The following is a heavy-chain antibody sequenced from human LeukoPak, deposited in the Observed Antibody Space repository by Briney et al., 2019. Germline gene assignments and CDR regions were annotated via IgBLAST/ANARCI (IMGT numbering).Heavy chain of an antibody. Sequence: SETLSLTCTVSGGSISNYYWIWIRQPPGKGLEWIGHVSSSGSTNYNPSLKSRVTISVDTSKNQFSLKVTSVTAADTAVYYCARGHDGVVGWFAPWGRGSLVTVSS. V-gene: IGHV4-59*01. CDR2: VSSSGST. CDR3: ARGHDGVVGWFAP. CDR1: GGSISNYY. J-gene: IGHJ5*02. D-gene: IGHD2-15*01.